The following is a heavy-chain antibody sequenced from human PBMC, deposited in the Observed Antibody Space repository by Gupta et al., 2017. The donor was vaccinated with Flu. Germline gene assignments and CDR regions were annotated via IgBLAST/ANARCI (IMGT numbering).Heavy chain of an antibody. CDR2: IYPGDSDT. CDR1: SYW. CDR3: ARHEVGGSGSFADY. V-gene: IGHV5-51*01. Sequence: SYWIGWVRQMPWKGLEWIGIIYPGDSDTRYSPSFQGQVTISADKSISTAYLQWSSLKASDTAMYYCARHEVGGSGSFADYWGQGTLVTVSS. J-gene: IGHJ4*02. D-gene: IGHD1-26*01.